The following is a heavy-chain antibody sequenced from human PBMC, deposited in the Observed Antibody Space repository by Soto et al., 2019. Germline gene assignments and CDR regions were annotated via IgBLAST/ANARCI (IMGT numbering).Heavy chain of an antibody. V-gene: IGHV3-30*18. J-gene: IGHJ4*02. CDR1: GFTFSSYG. CDR2: ISYDGSNK. Sequence: GGSLRLSCAASGFTFSSYGMHWVRQAPGKGLEWVAVISYDGSNKYYADSVKGRFTISRDNSKNTLYLQMNSLRAEDTAVYYCAKVSPYYDYVWGSYRPRPLDYWGQGTLVTVSS. CDR3: AKVSPYYDYVWGSYRPRPLDY. D-gene: IGHD3-16*02.